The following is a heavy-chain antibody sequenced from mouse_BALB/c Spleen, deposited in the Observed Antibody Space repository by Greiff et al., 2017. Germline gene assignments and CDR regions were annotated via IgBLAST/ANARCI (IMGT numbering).Heavy chain of an antibody. V-gene: IGHV3-2*02. CDR1: GYSITSDYA. CDR3: ARWEYGNYGGYFDV. J-gene: IGHJ1*01. CDR2: ISYSGST. D-gene: IGHD2-10*02. Sequence: VQLKESGPGLVKPSQSLSLTCTVTGYSITSDYAWNWIRQFPGNKLEWMGYISYSGSTSYNPSLKSRISITRDTSKNQFFLQLNSVTTEDTATYYCARWEYGNYGGYFDVWGAGTTVTVSS.